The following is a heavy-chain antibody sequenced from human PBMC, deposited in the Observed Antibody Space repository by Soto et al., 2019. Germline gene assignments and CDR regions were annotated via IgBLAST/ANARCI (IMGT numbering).Heavy chain of an antibody. V-gene: IGHV1-18*01. CDR1: GYTFTSYG. D-gene: IGHD2-15*01. CDR3: ARYRGAYSMDV. CDR2: ISAYNGNT. Sequence: QVQLVQSGAEVKKPGASVKVSCKASGYTFTSYGISWVRQAPGQGLEWMGWISAYNGNTNYAHKHQGRVTMTTDTTTTTAYIERRGLGPDDTAADYRARYRGAYSMDVVGEGATLTVAS. J-gene: IGHJ6*04.